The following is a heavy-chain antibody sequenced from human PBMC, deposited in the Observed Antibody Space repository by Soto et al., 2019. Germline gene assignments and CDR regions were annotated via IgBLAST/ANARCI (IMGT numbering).Heavy chain of an antibody. V-gene: IGHV4-34*01. CDR2: INYSGST. CDR1: GGSFSGYY. D-gene: IGHD3-3*02. J-gene: IGHJ6*02. Sequence: PSETLSLTCAVSGGSFSGYYWGWVRQPPGKGLEWVGEINYSGSTNYNPSLKRRVTISVDTSKNQVSLKVTSVTAADTAMYYCARRNHFYALDVWGQGTTVTVSS. CDR3: ARRNHFYALDV.